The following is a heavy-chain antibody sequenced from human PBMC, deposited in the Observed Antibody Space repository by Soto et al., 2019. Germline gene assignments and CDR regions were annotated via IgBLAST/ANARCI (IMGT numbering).Heavy chain of an antibody. D-gene: IGHD2-15*01. Sequence: GGSLRLSCAASGFTFSSYAMNWVRQAPGKGLEWVSAISGSGGSTYYADSVKGRFTISRDNSKNTLYLQMNSLRAEDTAVYYCAKATERFCSGGSCYPNWFDPWGQGTLVTVSS. V-gene: IGHV3-23*01. CDR1: GFTFSSYA. J-gene: IGHJ5*02. CDR3: AKATERFCSGGSCYPNWFDP. CDR2: ISGSGGST.